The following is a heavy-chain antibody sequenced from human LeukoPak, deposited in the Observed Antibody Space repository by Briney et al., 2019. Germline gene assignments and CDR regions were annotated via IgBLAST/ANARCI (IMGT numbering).Heavy chain of an antibody. Sequence: GGSLRLSCAASGFTFSSYEMNWVRQAPGKGLEWVSYISSSGSTIYYADSVKGRFTISRDNAKNSLYLQMNSLRAEDTAVYYCARGRGRQLEYYFDYWGQGTLVTVSS. J-gene: IGHJ4*02. CDR3: ARGRGRQLEYYFDY. CDR2: ISSSGSTI. V-gene: IGHV3-48*03. CDR1: GFTFSSYE. D-gene: IGHD6-13*01.